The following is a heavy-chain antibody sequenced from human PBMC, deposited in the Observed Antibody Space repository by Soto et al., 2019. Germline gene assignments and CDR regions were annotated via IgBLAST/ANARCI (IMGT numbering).Heavy chain of an antibody. CDR3: ARVQQWLVKYYGMDV. D-gene: IGHD6-19*01. CDR2: IYYSGST. J-gene: IGHJ6*02. CDR1: GGSISSSSYY. V-gene: IGHV4-39*01. Sequence: QLQLQESGPGLEKPSETLSLTCTVSGGSISSSSYYWGWIRQPPGKGLEWIGSIYYSGSTYYNPSLKSRVTISVDTSKNQFSLKLSSVTAADTAVYYCARVQQWLVKYYGMDVWGQGTTVTVSS.